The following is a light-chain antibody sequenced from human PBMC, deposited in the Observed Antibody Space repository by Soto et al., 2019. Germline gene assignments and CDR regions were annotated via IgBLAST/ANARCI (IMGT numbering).Light chain of an antibody. CDR1: QSVTSSY. J-gene: IGKJ4*01. Sequence: EIVLTQSPGTLSLSPGERATLSCRASQSVTSSYLAWYQQKPGQAPRLLIYGASSRATGIPDRFSGSGSGTDFTLTISRLEPEDFAVYYCQQYGSSHTFGGGTNVEIK. CDR2: GAS. V-gene: IGKV3-20*01. CDR3: QQYGSSHT.